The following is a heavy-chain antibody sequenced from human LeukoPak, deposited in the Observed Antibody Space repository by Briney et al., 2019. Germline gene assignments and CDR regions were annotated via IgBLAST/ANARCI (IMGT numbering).Heavy chain of an antibody. Sequence: GGSLRLSCAASGFTFSSYWMSWVHQAPGKGLEWVANIKQDGSEKYYVDSVKGRFTISRDNAKNSLYLQMNSLRAEDTAVYYCARDFDWQVTGALGYWGQGTLVTVSS. CDR2: IKQDGSEK. J-gene: IGHJ4*02. V-gene: IGHV3-7*01. CDR3: ARDFDWQVTGALGY. D-gene: IGHD3-9*01. CDR1: GFTFSSYW.